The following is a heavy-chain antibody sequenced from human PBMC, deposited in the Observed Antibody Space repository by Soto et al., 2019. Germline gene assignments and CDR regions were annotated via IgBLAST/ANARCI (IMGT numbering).Heavy chain of an antibody. D-gene: IGHD2-15*01. CDR1: GFTFSSYA. CDR2: ISYDGSNK. V-gene: IGHV3-30-3*01. J-gene: IGHJ6*02. CDR3: ARVYSVVVVAVDYYGMDV. Sequence: QVQLVESGGGVVQPGRSLRLSCAASGFTFSSYAMHWVRQAPGKGLEWVAVISYDGSNKYYADSVKGRFTISRDNSKNTLYPQMNSLRAEDTAVYYCARVYSVVVVAVDYYGMDVWGQGTTVTVSS.